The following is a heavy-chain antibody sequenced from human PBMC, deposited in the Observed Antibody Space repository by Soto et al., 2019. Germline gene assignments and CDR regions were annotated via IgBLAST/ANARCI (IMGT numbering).Heavy chain of an antibody. Sequence: QVQRVQSGAEVKKPGASVKVSCKASGYTFTSYGISWVRQAPGQGLEWMGWISAYNGNTNYAQKLQGRVTMTTDSPTSTAYMELRSLRSHDTAVYYCARPTGYCSGGSCYPFDYWGQGTLVTVSS. D-gene: IGHD2-15*01. CDR3: ARPTGYCSGGSCYPFDY. CDR2: ISAYNGNT. J-gene: IGHJ4*02. V-gene: IGHV1-18*01. CDR1: GYTFTSYG.